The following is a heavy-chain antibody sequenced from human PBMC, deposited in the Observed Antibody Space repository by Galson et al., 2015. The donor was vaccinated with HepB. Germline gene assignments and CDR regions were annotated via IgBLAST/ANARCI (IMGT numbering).Heavy chain of an antibody. CDR2: IRYDGSNK. J-gene: IGHJ6*02. CDR1: GFTFSSYG. V-gene: IGHV3-30*02. CDR3: AKERGNEDYGDYEGYYYYGMDV. D-gene: IGHD4-17*01. Sequence: SLRLSCAASGFTFSSYGMHWVRQAPGKGLEWVAFIRYDGSNKYYADSVKGRFTISRDNSKNTLYLQMNSLRAEDTAVYYCAKERGNEDYGDYEGYYYYGMDVWGQGTTVTVSS.